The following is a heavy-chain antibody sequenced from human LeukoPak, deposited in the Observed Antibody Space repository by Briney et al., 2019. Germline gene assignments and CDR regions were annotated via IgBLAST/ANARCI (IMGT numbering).Heavy chain of an antibody. V-gene: IGHV3-7*01. D-gene: IGHD2-15*01. J-gene: IGHJ3*01. CDR1: GFTFNTFW. CDR2: IKADGSKT. CDR3: ARDSSLYCNDGRCHWGFDL. Sequence: GGSLRLSCAASGFTFNTFWLSWVRQAPGKGLEWVADIKADGSKTYYVDSLKGRFTISRDNAKNSLYLQMDSLRAEDTAVYYCARDSSLYCNDGRCHWGFDLWGPGTVVTVSS.